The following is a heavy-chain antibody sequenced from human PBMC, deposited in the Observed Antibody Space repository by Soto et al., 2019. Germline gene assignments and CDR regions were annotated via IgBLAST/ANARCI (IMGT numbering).Heavy chain of an antibody. CDR1: GFTFSSYS. CDR3: AKGIVATTDY. D-gene: IGHD5-12*01. V-gene: IGHV3-21*01. Sequence: EVQLVESGGGLVKPGGSLRLSCAASGFTFSSYSMNWVRQAPGKGLEWVSSISSSSSYIYYADSVKGRFTISRDNAKNSLYLQMNSLRADDTAVYYCAKGIVATTDYWGQGTLVTVSS. J-gene: IGHJ4*02. CDR2: ISSSSSYI.